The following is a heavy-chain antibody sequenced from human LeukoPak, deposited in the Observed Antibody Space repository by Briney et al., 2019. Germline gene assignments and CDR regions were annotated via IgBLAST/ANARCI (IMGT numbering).Heavy chain of an antibody. V-gene: IGHV4-31*03. CDR3: ARGGLYSTWYSLDP. D-gene: IGHD6-13*01. J-gene: IGHJ5*02. CDR2: YYYRGST. Sequence: SETLSLTRSVAGASITDVGHYWTWIRQHPEKGLELIGYYYYRGSTYYSPSIKSRVTISVDTSKNQFSLKLTSVTAADTAVYYRARGGLYSTWYSLDPWGQGTLVTVSS. CDR1: GASITDVGHY.